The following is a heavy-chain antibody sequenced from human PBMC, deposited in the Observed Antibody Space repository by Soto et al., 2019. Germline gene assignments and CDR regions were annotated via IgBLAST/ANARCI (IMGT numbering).Heavy chain of an antibody. J-gene: IGHJ6*02. CDR3: AKDRGVITSYYYYGMDV. Sequence: GGSLRLSCAASGFTFSSYGMHWVRQAPGKGLEWVAVISYDGSNKYYADSVKGRFTISRDNSKNTLYLQMNSLRAEDMAVYYCAKDRGVITSYYYYGMDVWGQGTTVTVSS. CDR1: GFTFSSYG. CDR2: ISYDGSNK. V-gene: IGHV3-30*18. D-gene: IGHD3-3*01.